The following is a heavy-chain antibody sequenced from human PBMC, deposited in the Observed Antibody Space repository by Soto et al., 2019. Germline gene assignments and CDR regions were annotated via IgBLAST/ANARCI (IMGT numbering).Heavy chain of an antibody. CDR2: ISSSSSYM. CDR3: ARVIVAAGLTLGGMGV. CDR1: GFTFSSYS. D-gene: IGHD6-13*01. Sequence: EVQLVESGGGLVKPGGSLRLSCAASGFTFSSYSMNWVRQAPGKGLEWVSSISSSSSYMYYADSVKGRFTISRDNAKNSLYLQMNSLRAEDTAVYYCARVIVAAGLTLGGMGVWGQGTTVTVSS. V-gene: IGHV3-21*01. J-gene: IGHJ6*02.